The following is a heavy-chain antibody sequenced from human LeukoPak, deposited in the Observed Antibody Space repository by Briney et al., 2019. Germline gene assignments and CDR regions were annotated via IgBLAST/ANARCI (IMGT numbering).Heavy chain of an antibody. CDR1: GLTFNTYW. CDR3: VTGHYDSRMYFDL. J-gene: IGHJ2*01. Sequence: GGSLRLSCGASGLTFNTYWLHWVRQAPGKGLVWVSQIKFDGSLASYADSVKGRFAISRDNTKNTLYLQMNSLGTEDTAVYYCVTGHYDSRMYFDLWGRGTLVIVSS. CDR2: IKFDGSLA. D-gene: IGHD3-22*01. V-gene: IGHV3-74*01.